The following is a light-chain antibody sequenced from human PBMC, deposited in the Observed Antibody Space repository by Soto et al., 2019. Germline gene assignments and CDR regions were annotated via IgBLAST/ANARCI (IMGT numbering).Light chain of an antibody. CDR2: DLS. CDR3: SSYTSTTTVWV. Sequence: QSVLTQPASVSGSPGQPITISCTGASTDVGGYKFLSWYQQYPGKAPKLIIYDLSNRPSGVSNRFSGSKSGNAASLTISGLQPEDEAYYYCSSYTSTTTVWVFGGGTKLTVL. V-gene: IGLV2-14*01. CDR1: STDVGGYKF. J-gene: IGLJ3*02.